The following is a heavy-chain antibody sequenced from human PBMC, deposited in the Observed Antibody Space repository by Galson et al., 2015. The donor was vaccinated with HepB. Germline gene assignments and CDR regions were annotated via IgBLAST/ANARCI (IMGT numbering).Heavy chain of an antibody. J-gene: IGHJ4*02. CDR1: GGSFSSFA. Sequence: SVKVSCKASGGSFSSFAISWVRQAPGKGLEWMGGTIPIFPRPNYAQKFQGRITITADKSTSTAYMELSSLTSEDTAVYYCARDGPAGADCWGQGTLVTVSS. V-gene: IGHV1-69*06. CDR2: TIPIFPRP. CDR3: ARDGPAGADC.